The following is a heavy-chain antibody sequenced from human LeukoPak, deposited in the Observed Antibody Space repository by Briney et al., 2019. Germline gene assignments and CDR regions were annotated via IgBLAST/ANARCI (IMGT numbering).Heavy chain of an antibody. D-gene: IGHD2-15*01. Sequence: GGSLRLSCAASGFTFTTYAMSWVRQAPGKGLEWVSGISGLGDNTYYVDSVKGRFSISRDNAKNTQYLQINSLRVEDTAVYYCARSLRSPRYCIDDTCYFDYWGQGTLVTVSS. V-gene: IGHV3-23*01. CDR1: GFTFTTYA. CDR3: ARSLRSPRYCIDDTCYFDY. CDR2: ISGLGDNT. J-gene: IGHJ4*02.